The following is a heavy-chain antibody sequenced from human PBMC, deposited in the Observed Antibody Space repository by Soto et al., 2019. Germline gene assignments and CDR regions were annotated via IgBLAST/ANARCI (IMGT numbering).Heavy chain of an antibody. CDR3: AKGREDGSNAFDY. D-gene: IGHD3-10*01. CDR2: ISYDGSNK. CDR1: GFTFSSYG. V-gene: IGHV3-30*18. Sequence: QVQLVESGGGVVQPGRSLRLSCAASGFTFSSYGMHWVRQAPGKGLEWVAVISYDGSNKYYADSVKGRFTISRDNSKNPLYLQMNSLRAEDTAVYYCAKGREDGSNAFDYWGQGTLVTVSS. J-gene: IGHJ4*02.